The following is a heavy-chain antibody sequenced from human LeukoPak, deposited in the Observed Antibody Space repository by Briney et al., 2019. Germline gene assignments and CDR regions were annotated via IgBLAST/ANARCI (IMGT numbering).Heavy chain of an antibody. CDR2: VFYRDRT. D-gene: IGHD1-26*01. CDR3: VRHLVGVAEGYFDY. J-gene: IGHJ4*02. Sequence: SETLSLTCAVSGYSISSGYYWGGIRQPPRKGLEWIGSVFYRDRTYYNPSFRSRLTITVDTSKNQVSLKLRSVTAADTAIYYCVRHLVGVAEGYFDYWGQGIQVTVSS. CDR1: GYSISSGYY. V-gene: IGHV4-38-2*01.